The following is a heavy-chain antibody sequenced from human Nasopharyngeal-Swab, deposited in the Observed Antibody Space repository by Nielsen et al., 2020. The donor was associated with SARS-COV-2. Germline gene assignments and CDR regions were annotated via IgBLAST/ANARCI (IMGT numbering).Heavy chain of an antibody. D-gene: IGHD6-6*01. Sequence: GGSLRLSCAASGFTFSSYSMNWVRHAPGKGLEWVSYISSSSSTIYYADSVKGRFTISRDNAKNSLYLQMNSLRDEDTAVYYCAGEPAARPPAPDYYYYYGMDVWGQGTTVTVSS. V-gene: IGHV3-48*02. J-gene: IGHJ6*02. CDR3: AGEPAARPPAPDYYYYYGMDV. CDR2: ISSSSSTI. CDR1: GFTFSSYS.